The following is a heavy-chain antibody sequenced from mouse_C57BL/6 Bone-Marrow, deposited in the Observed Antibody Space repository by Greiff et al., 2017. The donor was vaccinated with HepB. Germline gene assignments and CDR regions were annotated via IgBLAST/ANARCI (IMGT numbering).Heavy chain of an antibody. CDR2: ISYDGSN. V-gene: IGHV3-6*01. CDR1: GYSITSGYY. Sequence: DVQLQESGPGLVKPSQSLSLTCSVTGYSITSGYYWNWIRQFPGNKLEWMGYISYDGSNNYNPSLKNRISITRDTSKNQFFLKLNSVTTEDTATYYCARGYGYLFAYWGQGTLVTVSA. CDR3: ARGYGYLFAY. J-gene: IGHJ3*01. D-gene: IGHD2-2*01.